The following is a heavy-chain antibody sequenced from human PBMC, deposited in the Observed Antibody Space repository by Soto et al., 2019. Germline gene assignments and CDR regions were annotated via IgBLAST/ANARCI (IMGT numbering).Heavy chain of an antibody. CDR1: GFTFSSYA. CDR3: ARNHDYGDYTIDY. Sequence: GGSLRLSCAASGFTFSSYAMHWVRQAPGKGLEWVAVISYDGSNKYYADSVKGRFTISRDNSKNTLYLQMNSLRAEDTAVYYCARNHDYGDYTIDYWGQGTLVTVSS. J-gene: IGHJ4*02. CDR2: ISYDGSNK. V-gene: IGHV3-30-3*01. D-gene: IGHD4-17*01.